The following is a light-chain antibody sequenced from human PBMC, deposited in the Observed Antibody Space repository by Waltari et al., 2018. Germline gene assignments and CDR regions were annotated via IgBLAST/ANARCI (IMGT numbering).Light chain of an antibody. CDR3: AAWDDNLNGVV. CDR2: DNI. J-gene: IGLJ2*01. V-gene: IGLV1-44*01. Sequence: QSVLTQPPSASGTPGQRVTISCSGSSSHIGSNPVNWYQQLPGTAPKLLIYDNIDRPSGVPDRFSGSKSGTSASLAISELQSEDEADYHCAAWDDNLNGVVFGGGTKLTVL. CDR1: SSHIGSNP.